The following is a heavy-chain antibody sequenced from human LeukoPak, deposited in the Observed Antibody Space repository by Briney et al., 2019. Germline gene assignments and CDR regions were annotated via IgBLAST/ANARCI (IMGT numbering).Heavy chain of an antibody. J-gene: IGHJ4*02. D-gene: IGHD1-26*01. V-gene: IGHV3-21*01. CDR2: ISSSSSYI. CDR3: ARDRSGSYHRALKY. Sequence: GSLRLSCAASGFTFSSYSMNWVRQAPGKGLEWVSSISSSSSYIYYADSVKGRFTISRDNAKNSLYLQMNSLRAEDTAVYYCARDRSGSYHRALKYWGQGTLVTVSS. CDR1: GFTFSSYS.